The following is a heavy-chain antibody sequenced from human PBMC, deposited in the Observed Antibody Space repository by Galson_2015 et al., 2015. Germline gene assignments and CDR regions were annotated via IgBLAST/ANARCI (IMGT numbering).Heavy chain of an antibody. D-gene: IGHD6-13*01. CDR1: GYSFTSYW. CDR3: ARRYGSSWSPYSMDV. Sequence: QSGAEVKKPGESLKISCKGSGYSFTSYWTGWVRQMPGKGLEWMGIIHPGDSDTRYSPSFQGQVTISADKSISTAYLQWSSLKASDTAMYYCARRYGSSWSPYSMDVWGQGTTVTVSS. J-gene: IGHJ6*02. CDR2: IHPGDSDT. V-gene: IGHV5-51*01.